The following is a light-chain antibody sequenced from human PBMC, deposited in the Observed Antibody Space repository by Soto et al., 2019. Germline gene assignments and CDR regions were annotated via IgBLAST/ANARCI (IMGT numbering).Light chain of an antibody. Sequence: DIQMTQSPSTLSASVGDRVTITCRASQSVSSGLAWYQHTPVKAPNLLIYKSSSLESGVPSTFSGSESGTEFTLTISSLPPDEFATYYCQQYHTYPPTFGGGTKVGIK. CDR2: KSS. CDR3: QQYHTYPPT. J-gene: IGKJ4*01. V-gene: IGKV1-5*03. CDR1: QSVSSG.